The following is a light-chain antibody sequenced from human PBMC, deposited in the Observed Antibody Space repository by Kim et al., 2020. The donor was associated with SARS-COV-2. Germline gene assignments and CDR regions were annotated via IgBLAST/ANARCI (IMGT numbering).Light chain of an antibody. CDR1: TGAVTSGYY. J-gene: IGLJ2*01. CDR3: LLYYGGGLV. CDR2: STN. V-gene: IGLV7-43*01. Sequence: PGGTVTLPCASTTGAVTSGYYPNWFQQKPGQAPRALMYSTNNKYSWTPARFSGSLLGGKAALTLSGVQPEDEAEYYCLLYYGGGLVFGGGTKVTVL.